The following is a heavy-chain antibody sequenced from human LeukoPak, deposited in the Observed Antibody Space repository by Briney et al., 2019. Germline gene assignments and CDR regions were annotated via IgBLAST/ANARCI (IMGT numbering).Heavy chain of an antibody. CDR2: INPSGGST. CDR1: GYTFTNYY. D-gene: IGHD2-2*01. CDR3: ARDTSDPSVRYCSSTSCATMGAFDI. V-gene: IGHV1-46*01. Sequence: GASVKVSCKASGYTFTNYYMHWVRQAPGQGLEWMGIINPSGGSTSYAQKFQDRVTMTTDTSTSTAYMELRSLRSDDTAVYYCARDTSDPSVRYCSSTSCATMGAFDIWGQGTMVTVSS. J-gene: IGHJ3*02.